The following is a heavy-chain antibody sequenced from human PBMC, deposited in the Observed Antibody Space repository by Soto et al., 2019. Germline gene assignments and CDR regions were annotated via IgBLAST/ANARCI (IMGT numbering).Heavy chain of an antibody. CDR2: FYHSGST. V-gene: IGHV4-38-2*01. CDR3: ARGEYYGSGNYFDY. J-gene: IGHJ4*02. D-gene: IGHD3-10*01. Sequence: XATLSLTCAVSGHSISSGYYWCCIRQPPGKGLEWIGSFYHSGSTYYNPSLKSRVTISVDTSKNQFSLKLSSVTAADTAVYYCARGEYYGSGNYFDYWGQGTLVTVSS. CDR1: GHSISSGYY.